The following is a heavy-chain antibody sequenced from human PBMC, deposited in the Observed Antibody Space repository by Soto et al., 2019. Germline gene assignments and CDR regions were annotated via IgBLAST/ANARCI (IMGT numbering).Heavy chain of an antibody. Sequence: QVQLVQSGAEVKKPGASVKVSCKASGYTFTSYDINWMRQATGQGLEWMGWMNPNSGNTGYAQKFQGRVTMTRNTSISTAYMELSSLRSEDTAVYYCAIYHDYGDERSFDYWGQGTLVTVSS. J-gene: IGHJ4*02. CDR3: AIYHDYGDERSFDY. CDR2: MNPNSGNT. CDR1: GYTFTSYD. D-gene: IGHD4-17*01. V-gene: IGHV1-8*01.